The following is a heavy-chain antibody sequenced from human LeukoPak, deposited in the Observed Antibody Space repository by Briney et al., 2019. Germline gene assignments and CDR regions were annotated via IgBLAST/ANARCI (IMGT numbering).Heavy chain of an antibody. Sequence: GGSLRLSCAASGFIFSTYGMHWVRQAPGKGLEWVAFIQYDGSKKYYADSVKGRFTISRDNSKNTLYLQMNSLRVEDTAVYYCAKNLLPPYCGGGCSSDYWGQGILVTVSS. D-gene: IGHD2-21*01. CDR3: AKNLLPPYCGGGCSSDY. CDR2: IQYDGSKK. V-gene: IGHV3-30*02. CDR1: GFIFSTYG. J-gene: IGHJ4*02.